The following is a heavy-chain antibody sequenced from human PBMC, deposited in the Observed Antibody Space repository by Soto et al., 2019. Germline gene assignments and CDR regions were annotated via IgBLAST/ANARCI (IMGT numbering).Heavy chain of an antibody. CDR2: ISGSGGCT. CDR1: GFTFSSYA. CDR3: AKDFRTIFGVVTEYFDY. J-gene: IGHJ4*02. V-gene: IGHV3-23*01. Sequence: EVQMLESGGGLVQPGGSLRLSCAASGFTFSSYAMSWVRQAPGKGLEWVSAISGSGGCTYYADSVKGRFTISRDNSKNTLYLQMNSLRAEDTAVYYCAKDFRTIFGVVTEYFDYCGQGTLVTVSS. D-gene: IGHD3-3*01.